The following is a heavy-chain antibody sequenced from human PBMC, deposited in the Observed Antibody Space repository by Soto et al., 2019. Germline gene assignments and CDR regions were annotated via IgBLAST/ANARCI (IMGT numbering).Heavy chain of an antibody. CDR2: IWYDGSNK. J-gene: IGHJ4*02. Sequence: GGSLRLSCAASGFTFSSYGMHWVRQAPGKGLEWVAVIWYDGSNKYYADSVKGRFTISRDNSKNTLYLQMNSLRAEDTAVYYCARDNPGYGDSFDYWGQGTLVTVSS. CDR3: ARDNPGYGDSFDY. D-gene: IGHD4-17*01. CDR1: GFTFSSYG. V-gene: IGHV3-33*01.